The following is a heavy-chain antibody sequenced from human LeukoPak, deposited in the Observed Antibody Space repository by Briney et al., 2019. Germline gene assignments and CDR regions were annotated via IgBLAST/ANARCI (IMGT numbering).Heavy chain of an antibody. CDR3: AENGGWFFLYYFDY. Sequence: GGSLRLSCAASGFTFSSYAMSWVRQAPGKGLEWVSAISGSGGSTYYADSVKGRFTISRDNSKNTLYLQMNSLRAEDTAVYYCAENGGWFFLYYFDYWGQGTLVTVSS. D-gene: IGHD2-15*01. CDR1: GFTFSSYA. V-gene: IGHV3-23*01. CDR2: ISGSGGST. J-gene: IGHJ4*02.